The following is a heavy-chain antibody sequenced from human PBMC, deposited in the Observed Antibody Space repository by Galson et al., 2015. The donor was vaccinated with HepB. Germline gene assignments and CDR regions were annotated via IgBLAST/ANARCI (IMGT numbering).Heavy chain of an antibody. D-gene: IGHD3-9*01. CDR2: FSNIGGNT. V-gene: IGHV3-23*01. CDR1: GFTFSSYA. J-gene: IGHJ4*02. CDR3: ARHSLTGGFDN. Sequence: SLRLSCAASGFTFSSYALSWVRQAPGQGLEWVSSFSNIGGNTYYGDSVKGRFTISRDNSRSTLFLQMNNLRADDTAVYFCARHSLTGGFDNWGQGTLVTVSS.